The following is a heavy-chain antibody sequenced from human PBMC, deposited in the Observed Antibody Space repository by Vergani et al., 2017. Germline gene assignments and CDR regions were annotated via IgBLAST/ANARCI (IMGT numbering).Heavy chain of an antibody. V-gene: IGHV1-69*13. CDR2: IIPIFGTA. CDR3: ASPSRIVGATRLALDY. Sequence: QVQLVQSGAEVKKPGSSVKVSCKASGGTFSSYAISWVRQAPGQGLEWMGGIIPIFGTANYGQKFQGRVTITADESTSTAYMELSSLRSEDTAVYYCASPSRIVGATRLALDYWGQGTLVTVSS. D-gene: IGHD1-26*01. CDR1: GGTFSSYA. J-gene: IGHJ4*02.